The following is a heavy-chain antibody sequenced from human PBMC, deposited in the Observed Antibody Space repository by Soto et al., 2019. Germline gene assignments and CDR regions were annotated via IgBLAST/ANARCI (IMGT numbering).Heavy chain of an antibody. J-gene: IGHJ3*02. CDR2: VHYSGST. CDR1: DGSINSYF. D-gene: IGHD1-26*01. CDR3: ARMNNLATKGNAFDI. Sequence: SETLSLTCTVSDGSINSYFCTWIRQPPWKGLEWIGYVHYSGSTNYNPSLKSRVTMSVDTSNNRFSLNLSSVTAADTAVYYCARMNNLATKGNAFDIWGQGTMFTV. V-gene: IGHV4-59*01.